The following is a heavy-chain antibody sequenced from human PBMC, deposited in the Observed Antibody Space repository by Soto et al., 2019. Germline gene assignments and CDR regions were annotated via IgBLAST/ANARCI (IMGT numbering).Heavy chain of an antibody. CDR2: IYSSGST. CDR1: GGSIGGSNYF. CDR3: TRRGFGVRGVTTMDV. Sequence: PSETLSLTCTVSGGSIGGSNYFWGWIRQSPGTGLEWLGTIYSSGSTYYNPSLKSRITMSLDTSKNQFSLNLGSVTAADTAVYSCTRRGFGVRGVTTMDVWGPGTTVTVSS. V-gene: IGHV4-39*01. J-gene: IGHJ6*02. D-gene: IGHD3-10*01.